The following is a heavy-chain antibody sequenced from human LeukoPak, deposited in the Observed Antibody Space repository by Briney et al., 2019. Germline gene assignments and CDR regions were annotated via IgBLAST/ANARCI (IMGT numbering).Heavy chain of an antibody. CDR1: GNTFTSYD. V-gene: IGHV1-8*01. J-gene: IGHJ4*02. Sequence: ASVKVSCKTSGNTFTSYDINWVRQATGQGLEWMGWMNPNSGNTGYAQKFQGRITMTRSTSISTAYMELSSLRSEDTAVYYCARGPPEHPQGYWGQGTLVTVSS. CDR2: MNPNSGNT. CDR3: ARGPPEHPQGY. D-gene: IGHD1-14*01.